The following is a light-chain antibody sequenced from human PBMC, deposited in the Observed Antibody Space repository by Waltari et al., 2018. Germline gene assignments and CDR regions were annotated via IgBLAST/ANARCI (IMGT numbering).Light chain of an antibody. J-gene: IGKJ1*01. Sequence: DVVMTQSPLSLPVPPRQPASITCRSSQSLLHSNGNTYLSWFLQKPGQPPRRLMYKVSNRDSGVPDRFSGSGAGTDFTLKISRVEAEDVGAYYGLQGTHFPPTFGQGTKVEI. V-gene: IGKV2-30*02. CDR1: QSLLHSNGNTY. CDR3: LQGTHFPPT. CDR2: KVS.